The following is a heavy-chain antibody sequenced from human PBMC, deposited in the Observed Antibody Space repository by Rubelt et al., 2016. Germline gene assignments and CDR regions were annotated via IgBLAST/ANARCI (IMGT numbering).Heavy chain of an antibody. CDR1: GASITSGDYF. V-gene: IGHV3-66*01. Sequence: VQLQESGPGLVKPSQTLSLTCSVPGASITSGDYFWTWVRPHPGRGLELVSVIYSGGSTYSADSVTGRFTISRDNSKNTRYFEMNSLRAEETAVYYCARGHDAVDIWGQGTMVTVSS. CDR3: ARGHDAVDI. J-gene: IGHJ3*02. CDR2: IYSGGST.